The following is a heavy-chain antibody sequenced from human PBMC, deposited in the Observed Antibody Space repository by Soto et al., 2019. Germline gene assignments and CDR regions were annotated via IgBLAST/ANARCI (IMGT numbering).Heavy chain of an antibody. CDR3: ARDGRDSGYDWTFDY. D-gene: IGHD5-12*01. Sequence: QVQLVQSGAEVKKPGSSVKVSCKASGGTFSSYTISWVRQAPGQGLEWMGRIIPILGIANYAQKFQGRVPITADKSTSTAYMELSSLRSEDTAVYYCARDGRDSGYDWTFDYWGQGTLVTVSS. V-gene: IGHV1-69*08. J-gene: IGHJ4*02. CDR1: GGTFSSYT. CDR2: IIPILGIA.